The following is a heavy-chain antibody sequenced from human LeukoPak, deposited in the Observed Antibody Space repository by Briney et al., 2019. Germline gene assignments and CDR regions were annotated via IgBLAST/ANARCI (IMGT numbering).Heavy chain of an antibody. D-gene: IGHD3-22*01. CDR2: MNPNSGNT. J-gene: IGHJ4*02. V-gene: IGHV1-8*01. CDR1: GYTFTNYD. CDR3: ARGGADSSGQDLDY. Sequence: GASVKVSCKASGYTFTNYDINWVRQATGQGLEWMGWMNPNSGNTGYAQKFQGRVTMTRNTSISTAYLELSSLRSEDTAVYYCARGGADSSGQDLDYWGQGTLVTVSS.